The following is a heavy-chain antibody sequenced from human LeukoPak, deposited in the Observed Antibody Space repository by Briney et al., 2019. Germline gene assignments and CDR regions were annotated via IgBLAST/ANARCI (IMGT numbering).Heavy chain of an antibody. J-gene: IGHJ4*02. V-gene: IGHV4-59*08. CDR1: GGSIGGDH. CDR2: ISYTGST. Sequence: SETLSLTCNISGGSIGGDHWSWIRQAPGEGLEWIGYISYTGSTSYNPSLRSRVTISLNTPENQFSLRLTSVTAADTAVYYCARAVTGTSLVDFWGQGTLVAVSS. D-gene: IGHD6-19*01. CDR3: ARAVTGTSLVDF.